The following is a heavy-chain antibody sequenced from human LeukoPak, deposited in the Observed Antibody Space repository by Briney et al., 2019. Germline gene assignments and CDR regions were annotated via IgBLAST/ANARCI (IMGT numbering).Heavy chain of an antibody. J-gene: IGHJ4*02. Sequence: GGSLRLSCAVSGFTFSSYGMYWVRQAPGKGLEWVAVISYDGSNEYYGDSVKGRFTISRDNYKNTLYLQMNSLRAEDTAVYYCAKDRGYYGSGSYYFDYWGQGTLVTVSS. D-gene: IGHD3-10*01. V-gene: IGHV3-30*18. CDR3: AKDRGYYGSGSYYFDY. CDR2: ISYDGSNE. CDR1: GFTFSSYG.